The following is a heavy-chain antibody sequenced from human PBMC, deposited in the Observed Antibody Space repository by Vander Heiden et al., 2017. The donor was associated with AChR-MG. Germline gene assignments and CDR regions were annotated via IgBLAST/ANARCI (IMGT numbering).Heavy chain of an antibody. Sequence: QVQLAESGGGVVQPGKSLGLSCITSGFAFSRFAVHWVRQAPGKGLEWVAVISDDGSSKYYADSVKGRCTISRDNSKKAVDLQMNSLRAEDSAVYYCARDRLTATTSFDYWGQGTLVTVSS. J-gene: IGHJ4*02. CDR1: GFAFSRFA. CDR3: ARDRLTATTSFDY. D-gene: IGHD4-17*01. CDR2: ISDDGSSK. V-gene: IGHV3-30-3*01.